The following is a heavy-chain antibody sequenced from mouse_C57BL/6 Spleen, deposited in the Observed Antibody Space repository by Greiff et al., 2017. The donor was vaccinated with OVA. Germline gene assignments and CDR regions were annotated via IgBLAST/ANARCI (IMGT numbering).Heavy chain of an antibody. CDR2: IDPETGGT. Sequence: QVQLQQSGAELVRPGASVTLSCKASGYTFTDYEMHWVKQTPVHGLEWIGAIDPETGGTAYNQKFKGKAILTADKSSSTAYMELRSLTSSYSAVYYFSLSFYYCPSPYALDYSGPASSVTVSS. V-gene: IGHV1-15*01. CDR1: GYTFTDYE. D-gene: IGHD2-1*01. CDR3: SLSFYYCPSPYALDY. J-gene: IGHJ4*01.